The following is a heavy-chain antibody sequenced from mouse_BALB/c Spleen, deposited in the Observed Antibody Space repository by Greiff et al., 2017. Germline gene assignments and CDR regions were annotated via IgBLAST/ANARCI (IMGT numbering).Heavy chain of an antibody. CDR1: GFNIKDTY. CDR2: IDPANGNT. D-gene: IGHD2-4*01. V-gene: IGHV14-3*02. CDR3: ASDDYDGGDFDY. Sequence: VQLQQSGAELVKPGASVKLSCTASGFNIKDTYMHWVKQRPEQGLEWIGRIDPANGNTKYDPKFQGKATITADTSYNTAYLQLSSLTSEDTAVYYCASDDYDGGDFDYWGQGTTLTVSS. J-gene: IGHJ2*01.